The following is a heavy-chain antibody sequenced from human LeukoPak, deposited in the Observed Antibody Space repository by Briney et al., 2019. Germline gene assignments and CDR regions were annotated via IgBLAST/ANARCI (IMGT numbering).Heavy chain of an antibody. CDR1: GGSFSGYY. V-gene: IGHV4-34*01. Sequence: SETLSLTCAVYGGSFSGYYWSWIRQPPGKGLEWIGEINHSGSTNYNPSLKSRVTISVDTSKNQFSLKLSSVTAADTAVYYCARDRRAVAGTGIDYWGQGTLVTVSS. CDR2: INHSGST. J-gene: IGHJ4*02. D-gene: IGHD6-19*01. CDR3: ARDRRAVAGTGIDY.